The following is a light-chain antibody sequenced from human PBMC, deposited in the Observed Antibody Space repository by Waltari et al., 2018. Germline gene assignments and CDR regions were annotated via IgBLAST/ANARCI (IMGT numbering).Light chain of an antibody. CDR2: RAF. V-gene: IGKV2-30*02. CDR3: MQGSQWPPWT. J-gene: IGKJ1*01. CDR1: QSLLHSDGKTY. Sequence: DIVLTQSPLSLPVTLGQPASISCRSSQSLLHSDGKTYLTWFQQRPGQSPRRLIYRAFNRDSVVPDRFSGSGSGNDFTLEISRVEAEDVGIYYCMQGSQWPPWTFGQGTRVEIK.